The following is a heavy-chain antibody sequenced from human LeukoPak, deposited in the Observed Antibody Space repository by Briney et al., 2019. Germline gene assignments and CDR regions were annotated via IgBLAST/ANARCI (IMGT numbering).Heavy chain of an antibody. J-gene: IGHJ4*02. CDR2: ISISSSTI. D-gene: IGHD6-25*01. CDR3: ARGIPAVDY. CDR1: GFTFSSYD. V-gene: IGHV3-48*01. Sequence: PGGSLRLSCAASGFTFSSYDMNWIRQAPGKGLEWISYISISSSTIYYADSVKGRFTISRDNAKNSLYLQMNSLRAEDTAIYYCARGIPAVDYWGQGTLVTVSS.